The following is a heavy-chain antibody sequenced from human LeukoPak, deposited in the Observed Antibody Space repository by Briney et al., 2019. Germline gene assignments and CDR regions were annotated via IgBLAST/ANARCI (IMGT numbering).Heavy chain of an antibody. CDR3: AKRGIAVAGDYYHYYYYMDV. D-gene: IGHD6-19*01. Sequence: GGSLRLSCAASGFTFSTYGMTWVRQAPGKGLEWVSAISGSGGSTYYADSVKGRFTISRDNSKNTLYLQMNSLRAEDTAVYYCAKRGIAVAGDYYHYYYYMDVWGKGTTVTVSS. J-gene: IGHJ6*03. CDR1: GFTFSTYG. V-gene: IGHV3-23*01. CDR2: ISGSGGST.